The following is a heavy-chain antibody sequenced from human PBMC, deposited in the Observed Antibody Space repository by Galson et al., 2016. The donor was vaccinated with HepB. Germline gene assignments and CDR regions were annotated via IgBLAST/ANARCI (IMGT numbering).Heavy chain of an antibody. D-gene: IGHD2/OR15-2a*01. CDR2: DSMDGRRK. J-gene: IGHJ4*02. V-gene: IGHV3-30*03. CDR3: ARRHEYCPPVGCSVDY. Sequence: SLRLSCAASGFTFSTYGMNWVRQAPGKGLEWVAADSMDGRRKFYADSVKGRFTISRDNSNSMLFLQMSSLRADDTAVYYCARRHEYCPPVGCSVDYWGQGTLVSVSS. CDR1: GFTFSTYG.